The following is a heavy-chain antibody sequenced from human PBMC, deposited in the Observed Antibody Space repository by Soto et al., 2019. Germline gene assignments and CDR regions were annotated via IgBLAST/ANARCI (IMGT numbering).Heavy chain of an antibody. CDR2: IYYSGST. J-gene: IGHJ4*02. CDR1: GGSISSGGYY. D-gene: IGHD1-20*01. CDR3: ARALTGRFDY. Sequence: QVQLQESGPGLVKPSQTLSLTCTVSGGSISSGGYYWSWIRQHPGKGLEWIGYIYYSGSTYYNPSLTSLVPISXDTSKNQFSLKLSSVTAADTAVYYCARALTGRFDYWGQGTLVTVSS. V-gene: IGHV4-31*01.